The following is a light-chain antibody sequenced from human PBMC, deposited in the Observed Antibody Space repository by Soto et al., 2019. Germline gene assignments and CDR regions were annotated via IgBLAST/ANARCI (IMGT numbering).Light chain of an antibody. Sequence: DIQMTQSPASVSASVGDRVTITCRASQNINNRFVWYQLKPGKAPDLLIYSASSLQSWVPSRCSGRGSGTDFTLTISSLQPEDFATYYCQQANSFPLTFGRGTRLEIK. V-gene: IGKV1-12*01. CDR2: SAS. J-gene: IGKJ5*01. CDR3: QQANSFPLT. CDR1: QNINNR.